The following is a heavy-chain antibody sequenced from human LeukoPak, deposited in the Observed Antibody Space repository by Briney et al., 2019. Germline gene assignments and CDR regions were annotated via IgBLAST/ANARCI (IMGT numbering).Heavy chain of an antibody. Sequence: PSETLSLTCTVAGDSISNGYYWGWIRQAPGKGLEWIGSIYHTGSTYYNPTLKSRVIISVDTSKNQFSLKLSSVTAADTAVYYCARGRSGYCGNSGIASCDYLGQGTLVTVSS. J-gene: IGHJ4*02. D-gene: IGHD4-23*01. V-gene: IGHV4-38-2*02. CDR3: ARGRSGYCGNSGIASCDY. CDR2: IYHTGST. CDR1: GDSISNGYY.